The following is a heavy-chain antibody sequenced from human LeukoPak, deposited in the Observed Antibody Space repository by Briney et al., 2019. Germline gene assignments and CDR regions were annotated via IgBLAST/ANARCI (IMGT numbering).Heavy chain of an antibody. J-gene: IGHJ4*02. CDR1: GFTFDHYT. Sequence: GGSLRHSCSASGFTFDHYTMHWFRQAPGKGLEWVSGLTWDSDNVDYADSVKGRFTISRDNAKNSLYLQMNSLRAEDTAVYYCARAPMHITGTDDYWGQGTLVTVSS. CDR2: LTWDSDNV. CDR3: ARAPMHITGTDDY. D-gene: IGHD1-20*01. V-gene: IGHV3-9*01.